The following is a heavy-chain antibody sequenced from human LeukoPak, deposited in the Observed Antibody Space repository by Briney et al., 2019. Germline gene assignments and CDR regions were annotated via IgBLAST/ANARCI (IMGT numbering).Heavy chain of an antibody. CDR2: IIPIFGTA. CDR1: GGTFSSYA. J-gene: IGHJ4*02. V-gene: IGHV1-69*13. CDR3: AKAAHYYDSSGYYDIFLTPFDY. Sequence: VASVKVSCKASGGTFSSYAISWVRQAPGQGLEWMGGIIPIFGTANYAQKFQGRVTITADESTSTAYMELSSLRSEDTAVYYCAKAAHYYDSSGYYDIFLTPFDYWGQGTLVTVSS. D-gene: IGHD3-22*01.